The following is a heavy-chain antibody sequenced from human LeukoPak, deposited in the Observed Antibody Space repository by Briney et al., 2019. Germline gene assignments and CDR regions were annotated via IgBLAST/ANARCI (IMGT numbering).Heavy chain of an antibody. Sequence: SQTLSLTCAISGDSVSNNIAAWNWVRQSPSRGVEWLVRTYDRSKWNDEYATSVKSRITNNPHTSKNQLSTQLSSVTPEDTAVYYCARDVDAGLDYWGEGTLVTVSS. CDR2: TYDRSKWND. D-gene: IGHD5-18*01. V-gene: IGHV6-1*01. J-gene: IGHJ4*02. CDR1: GDSVSNNIAA. CDR3: ARDVDAGLDY.